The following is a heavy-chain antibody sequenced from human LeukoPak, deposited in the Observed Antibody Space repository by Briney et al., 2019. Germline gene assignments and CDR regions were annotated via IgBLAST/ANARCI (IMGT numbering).Heavy chain of an antibody. D-gene: IGHD3-10*01. V-gene: IGHV4-31*03. Sequence: SETLSLTCTVSGGSISSGGYYWSWIRQHPGKGLERIGYIYYSGSTYYNPSLKSRVTISVDTSKNQFSLKLSSVTAADTAVYYCARVMIRFGEAMALDVWGQGTTVTVSS. J-gene: IGHJ6*02. CDR1: GGSISSGGYY. CDR3: ARVMIRFGEAMALDV. CDR2: IYYSGST.